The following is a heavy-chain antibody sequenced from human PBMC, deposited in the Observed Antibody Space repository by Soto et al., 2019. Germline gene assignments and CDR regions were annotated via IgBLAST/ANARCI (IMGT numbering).Heavy chain of an antibody. V-gene: IGHV4-4*02. CDR3: AREHKLYSTGYGMDV. J-gene: IGHJ6*02. CDR1: GGSISSSNW. Sequence: PSGALSLTCAVSGGSISSSNWWGWVRQPPGKGLEWIGEIYHSGSTNYNPSLKSRVTISVDKSKNQFSLKLSSVTAADTAVYYCAREHKLYSTGYGMDVWGQGTTVTVSS. CDR2: IYHSGST. D-gene: IGHD6-13*01.